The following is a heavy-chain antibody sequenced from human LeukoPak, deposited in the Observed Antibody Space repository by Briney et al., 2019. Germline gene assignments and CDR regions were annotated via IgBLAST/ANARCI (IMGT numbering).Heavy chain of an antibody. Sequence: SETLSLTCTVSGGSISSGDYYWSWIRQPPGKGLEWIGYLYYSGSTYYNPSLKSRVTISVDTSKNQFSLKLSSVTAADTAVYYCARVGYYYDSSGYYSPAEYFQHWGQGTLVTVSS. V-gene: IGHV4-30-4*01. CDR2: LYYSGST. CDR3: ARVGYYYDSSGYYSPAEYFQH. D-gene: IGHD3-22*01. CDR1: GGSISSGDYY. J-gene: IGHJ1*01.